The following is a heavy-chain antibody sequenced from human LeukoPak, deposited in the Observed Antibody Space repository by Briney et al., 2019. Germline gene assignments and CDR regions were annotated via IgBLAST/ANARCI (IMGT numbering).Heavy chain of an antibody. V-gene: IGHV3-21*01. CDR3: ARLSSRRFPPTYSFDRRNYFDY. CDR2: ITSHSSYI. D-gene: IGHD3-22*01. CDR1: GFTFSSYS. Sequence: GGSLRLSCTASGFTFSSYSMNWVRQAPGKGLEWVSSITSHSSYIYYGDSVKGRFTISRDNAKNSLYLQMNSLRAEDTAVYYCARLSSRRFPPTYSFDRRNYFDYWGQGTLVTVSS. J-gene: IGHJ4*02.